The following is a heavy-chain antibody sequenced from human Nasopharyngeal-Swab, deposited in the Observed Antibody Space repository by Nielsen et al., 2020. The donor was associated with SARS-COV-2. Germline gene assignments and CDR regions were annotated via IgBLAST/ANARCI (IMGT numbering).Heavy chain of an antibody. J-gene: IGHJ4*02. Sequence: WIRQPPGKGLEWIGEINHSGSTNYNPSLKSRVTISVDTSKNQFSLKPSSVTAADTAVYYCAGYCSSTSCYGSYYFDYWGQGTLVTVSS. CDR2: INHSGST. CDR3: AGYCSSTSCYGSYYFDY. V-gene: IGHV4-34*01. D-gene: IGHD2-2*01.